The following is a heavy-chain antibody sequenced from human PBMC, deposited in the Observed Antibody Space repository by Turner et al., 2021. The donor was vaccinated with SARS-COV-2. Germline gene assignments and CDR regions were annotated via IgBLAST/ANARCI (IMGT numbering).Heavy chain of an antibody. J-gene: IGHJ4*02. CDR3: AKDRGPDYGDYGPDY. D-gene: IGHD4-17*01. V-gene: IGHV3-30*18. Sequence: QVQLVESGGGVVQPGRSLRLSCAASGFTFSSYGMHWVRQAPGKGLEWVAVISYDGSNKYYADSVKGRFTISRDNSKNTLYLQMNSLRAEDTAVYYCAKDRGPDYGDYGPDYWGQGTLVTVSS. CDR1: GFTFSSYG. CDR2: ISYDGSNK.